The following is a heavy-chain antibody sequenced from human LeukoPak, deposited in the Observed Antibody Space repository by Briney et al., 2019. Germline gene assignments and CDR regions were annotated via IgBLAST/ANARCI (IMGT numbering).Heavy chain of an antibody. Sequence: SETLSLTCTVSGGSISSSSYYWGWFRQPPGKGLVWIGSIYYSGSTYYNPSLKSRVTISVDTSKNQFSLKLSSVTAADTAVYYCARRSLLYSSGFDYWGQGTLVTVSS. CDR2: IYYSGST. CDR1: GGSISSSSYY. V-gene: IGHV4-39*01. J-gene: IGHJ4*02. CDR3: ARRSLLYSSGFDY. D-gene: IGHD6-19*01.